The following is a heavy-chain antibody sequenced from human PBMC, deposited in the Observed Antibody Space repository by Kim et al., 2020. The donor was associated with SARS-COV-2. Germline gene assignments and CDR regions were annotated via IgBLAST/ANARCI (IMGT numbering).Heavy chain of an antibody. CDR3: ARGRGNCSSSSCYLSWLGP. V-gene: IGHV1-2*02. Sequence: ASVKVSCKASGYTFNDYFIHWVRQAPGQGLQWVGWINPNSGATNYAQKFQGRVTITRDTSISTAYMDVRSLRSDDTALYYCARGRGNCSSSSCYLSWLGPWGQGTRVTVSS. D-gene: IGHD2-2*01. CDR2: INPNSGAT. J-gene: IGHJ5*02. CDR1: GYTFNDYF.